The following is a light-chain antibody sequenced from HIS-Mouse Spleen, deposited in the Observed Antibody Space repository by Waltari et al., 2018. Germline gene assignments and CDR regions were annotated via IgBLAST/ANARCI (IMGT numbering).Light chain of an antibody. Sequence: QSVLTQPPSVSGAPGQRVTISCTGSSSNIGAGYDVDWYQQLPGTAPKLLIYGNSNRPSGVPDRFSGSKSGTSASLAITGLQAEDEADYYCQSYDSSLSGSNVVFGGGTKLTVL. CDR1: SSNIGAGYD. CDR2: GNS. CDR3: QSYDSSLSGSNVV. V-gene: IGLV1-40*01. J-gene: IGLJ2*01.